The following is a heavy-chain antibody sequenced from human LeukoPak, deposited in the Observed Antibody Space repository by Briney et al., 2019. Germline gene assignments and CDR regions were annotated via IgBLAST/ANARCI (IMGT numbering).Heavy chain of an antibody. D-gene: IGHD1-14*01. J-gene: IGHJ3*02. V-gene: IGHV1-46*01. CDR1: GYTFTSYY. CDR2: INPSGGST. Sequence: GASVKVSCKASGYTFTSYYMHWVRQAPGQGLEWMGIINPSGGSTSYAQKFQGRVTMTRDTSTSTVYMELSSLRSEDTAVYYCARGLGTRLPFDAFDIWGQGTMVTVSS. CDR3: ARGLGTRLPFDAFDI.